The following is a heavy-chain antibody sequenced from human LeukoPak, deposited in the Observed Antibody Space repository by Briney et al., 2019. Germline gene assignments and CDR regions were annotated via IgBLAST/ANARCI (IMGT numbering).Heavy chain of an antibody. Sequence: PSETLSLTCTVSGGSISSYYWSWIRQPAGKGLEWIGRIYTSGSTNYNPSLKSRVTMSVDTSKNQFSLKLSSVTAADTAVYYCAREALRITIFGVTFKTFDPRGQGTLVTVSS. V-gene: IGHV4-4*07. CDR3: AREALRITIFGVTFKTFDP. D-gene: IGHD3-3*01. CDR2: IYTSGST. J-gene: IGHJ5*02. CDR1: GGSISSYY.